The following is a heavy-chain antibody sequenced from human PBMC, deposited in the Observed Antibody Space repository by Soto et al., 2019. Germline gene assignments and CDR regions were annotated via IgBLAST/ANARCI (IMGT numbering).Heavy chain of an antibody. Sequence: GGSLRLSCAASGFTFSSYGMHCVRQAPGKGLEWVAVIWYDGSNKYYADSVKGRFTISRDNSKNTLYLQMNSLRAEDTAVYYCARASVADTNWFEPWGQGTMVTVSS. CDR2: IWYDGSNK. J-gene: IGHJ5*02. V-gene: IGHV3-33*01. CDR1: GFTFSSYG. CDR3: ARASVADTNWFEP. D-gene: IGHD6-19*01.